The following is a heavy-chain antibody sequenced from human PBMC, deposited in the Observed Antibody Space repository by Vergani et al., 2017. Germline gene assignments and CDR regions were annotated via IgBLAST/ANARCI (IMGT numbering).Heavy chain of an antibody. D-gene: IGHD3-3*01. CDR2: MNPNSGNT. CDR1: GYTFTSYD. CDR3: ARDGITIFGVVRPYYYYMDV. Sequence: QVQLVPSGAEVKKPGASVKVSCKASGYTFTSYDINWLRQATGQGLEWMGWMNPNSGNTGYAQKFQGRVTMTRNTSISTAYMELSSLRSEDTAVYYCARDGITIFGVVRPYYYYMDVWGKGTTVTVSS. V-gene: IGHV1-8*01. J-gene: IGHJ6*03.